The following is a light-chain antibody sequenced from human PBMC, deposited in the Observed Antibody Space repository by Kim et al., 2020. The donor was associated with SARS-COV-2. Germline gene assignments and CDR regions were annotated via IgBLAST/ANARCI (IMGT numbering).Light chain of an antibody. CDR2: KDS. J-gene: IGLJ2*01. V-gene: IGLV3-25*03. CDR3: QSADSSGTVV. CDR1: ALPNQY. Sequence: VSPGQTARIPFSGYALPNQYAYWYQQKPGQAPVLVIYKDSERPSGIPERFSGSSSGTTVTLTISGVQAEDEADYYCQSADSSGTVVFGGGTQLTVL.